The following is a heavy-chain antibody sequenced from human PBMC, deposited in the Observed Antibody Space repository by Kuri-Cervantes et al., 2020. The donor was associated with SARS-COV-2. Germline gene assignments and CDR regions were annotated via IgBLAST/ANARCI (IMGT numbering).Heavy chain of an antibody. CDR2: INAGNGNT. CDR3: ARGEGNTAMGYYYYYGMDV. Sequence: ASVKVSCKASGYTFTSYAMHWVRQAPGQRLEWMGWINAGNGNTKYSQKFQGRVTITRDTSASTAYMELSSLRSEDTAVYYCARGEGNTAMGYYYYYGMDVWGQGTTVTVSS. J-gene: IGHJ6*02. V-gene: IGHV1-3*01. CDR1: GYTFTSYA. D-gene: IGHD5-18*01.